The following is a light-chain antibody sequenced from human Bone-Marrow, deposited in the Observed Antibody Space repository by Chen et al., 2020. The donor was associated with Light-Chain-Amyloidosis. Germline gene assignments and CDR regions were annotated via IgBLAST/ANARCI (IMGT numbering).Light chain of an antibody. J-gene: IGLJ3*02. CDR1: SSNIGAGYD. V-gene: IGLV1-40*01. CDR3: QSYDSSLSGWV. Sequence: VLTQPPTVSGAPGQRVTISCTGSSSNIGAGYDVHWYQQLPGTAPKLLIYGNSNRPSGVPDRFSGSKSGTSASLAITGLQAEDEADYYCQSYDSSLSGWVFGGGTKLTVL. CDR2: GNS.